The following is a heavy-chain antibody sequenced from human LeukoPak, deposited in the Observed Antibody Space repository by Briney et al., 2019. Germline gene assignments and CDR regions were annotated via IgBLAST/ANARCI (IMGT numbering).Heavy chain of an antibody. CDR1: GGSISSYY. CDR2: IYYSGST. Sequence: SETLSLTCTVSGGSISSYYWSWIRQPPGKGLEWIGYIYYSGSTNYNPYLKSRVTISVDTSKNQFSLKLSSVTAADTAVYYCARGNYYDSSTYYRAFDIWGQGTMVTVSS. D-gene: IGHD3-22*01. J-gene: IGHJ3*02. CDR3: ARGNYYDSSTYYRAFDI. V-gene: IGHV4-59*01.